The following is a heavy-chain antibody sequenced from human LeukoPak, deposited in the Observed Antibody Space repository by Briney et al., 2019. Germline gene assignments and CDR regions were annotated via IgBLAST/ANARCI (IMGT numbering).Heavy chain of an antibody. CDR1: GXTXXXXW. CDR3: TRGRDILTGPED. V-gene: IGHV3-74*01. CDR2: INSDGSSR. J-gene: IGHJ4*02. Sequence: XSGXTXXXXWXXWVRQAPGXGLVWVSRINSDGSSRSYADSVKGRFTISRDNAKNTLYLQMNSLRAEDTAVYYCTRGRDILTGPEDWGQGTLVTVSS. D-gene: IGHD3-9*01.